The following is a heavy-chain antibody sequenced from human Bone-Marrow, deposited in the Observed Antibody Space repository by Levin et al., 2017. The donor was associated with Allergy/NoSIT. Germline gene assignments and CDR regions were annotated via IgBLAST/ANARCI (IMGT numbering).Heavy chain of an antibody. V-gene: IGHV1-8*01. CDR3: SRDLGPLSNCVTSAYCFYGLDV. Sequence: GESLKISCTASGFTFISYPLNWVRQAPGQGLEWMGWMNRNSGRTHLAYKFQGRVTMTMNTAVSTAYLDLSSLTPEDTAVYFCSRDLGPLSNCVTSAYCFYGLDVWGQVTTVTVSS. CDR1: GFTFISYP. J-gene: IGHJ6*02. D-gene: IGHD4-11*01. CDR2: MNRNSGRT.